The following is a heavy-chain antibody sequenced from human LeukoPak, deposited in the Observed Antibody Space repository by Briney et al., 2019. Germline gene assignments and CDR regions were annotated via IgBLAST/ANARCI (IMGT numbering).Heavy chain of an antibody. V-gene: IGHV3-30*18. J-gene: IGHJ4*02. Sequence: GRSLRLSCAASGFSFRSYGMNWVRQAPGKGLEWVAVISYDGSNKYYADSVKGRFTISRDNSKNTLYLHMGSLRAEDTAVYYCAKDSGYFGSGSPQGYFDYWGQGALVTVSS. CDR2: ISYDGSNK. CDR1: GFSFRSYG. CDR3: AKDSGYFGSGSPQGYFDY. D-gene: IGHD3-10*01.